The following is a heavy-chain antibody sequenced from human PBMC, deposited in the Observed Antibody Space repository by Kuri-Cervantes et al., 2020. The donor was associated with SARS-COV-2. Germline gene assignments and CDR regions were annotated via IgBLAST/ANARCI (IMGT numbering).Heavy chain of an antibody. D-gene: IGHD4-17*01. CDR1: GGSISSSY. CDR2: IYYSGSV. CDR3: TTVTPTSVFDF. J-gene: IGHJ4*02. Sequence: GSLRLSCTVSGGSISSSYWSWIRQPPGKGLEWIGYIYYSGSVSYNPSLTSRVTISVDTSKNQFSRRLTSVTAADTAVYYCTTVTPTSVFDFWGQGTLVTVSS. V-gene: IGHV4-59*01.